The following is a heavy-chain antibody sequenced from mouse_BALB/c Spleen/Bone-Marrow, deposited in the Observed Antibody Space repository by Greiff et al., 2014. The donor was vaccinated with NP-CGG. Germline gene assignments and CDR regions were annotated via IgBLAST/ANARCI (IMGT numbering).Heavy chain of an antibody. CDR1: GFTFSDYG. Sequence: EVKLVESGGALVQPGGSRKLSCAASGFTFSDYGMAWVRQAPGKGPEWVAFISNLAYSIYYTDTVTGRFTISRENAKNTLYLEMSSLRSEYTAMYYCARETTRGAMDYWGQGTSVTVSS. J-gene: IGHJ4*01. CDR2: ISNLAYSI. V-gene: IGHV5-15*02. D-gene: IGHD2-1*01. CDR3: ARETTRGAMDY.